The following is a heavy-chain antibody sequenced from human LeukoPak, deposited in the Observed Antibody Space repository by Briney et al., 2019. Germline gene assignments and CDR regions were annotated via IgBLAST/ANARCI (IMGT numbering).Heavy chain of an antibody. CDR1: GYTFTSYG. J-gene: IGHJ4*02. CDR3: ARGRGYCSSTSCYYFDY. CDR2: ISAYNGNT. V-gene: IGHV1-18*01. D-gene: IGHD2-2*01. Sequence: ASVKVSCKASGYTFTSYGISWVRQAPGQGLEWMGWISAYNGNTNYAQKLQGRVTMTTDTSTSTAYMELRSLRSDDTAVYYCARGRGYCSSTSCYYFDYWGQGTLVTVSS.